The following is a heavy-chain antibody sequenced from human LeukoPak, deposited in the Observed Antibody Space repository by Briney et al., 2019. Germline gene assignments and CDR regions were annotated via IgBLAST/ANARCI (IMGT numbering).Heavy chain of an antibody. Sequence: PGGSLRLSCAASGFTFSSYWMSWVRQAPGKGLEWVANIKQDGSEKYYVDSVKGRFTISRDNAKNSLYLQMNSLRAEDTAVYYCAKGTRGPLLHYWGQGTLVTVSS. CDR3: AKGTRGPLLHY. CDR1: GFTFSSYW. J-gene: IGHJ4*02. CDR2: IKQDGSEK. V-gene: IGHV3-7*01. D-gene: IGHD2-15*01.